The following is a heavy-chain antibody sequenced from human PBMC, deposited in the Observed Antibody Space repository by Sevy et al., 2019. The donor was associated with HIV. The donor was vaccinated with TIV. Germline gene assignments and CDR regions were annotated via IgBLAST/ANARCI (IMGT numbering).Heavy chain of an antibody. CDR2: ISSNGGST. J-gene: IGHJ5*02. D-gene: IGHD6-13*01. V-gene: IGHV3-64D*06. CDR1: GFTFSSYA. Sequence: GGSLRLSCSASGFTFSSYAMHWVRQAPGKGLEYVSAISSNGGSTYYADSVKGRFTISRDNSKNTLYLQMSSLRAEDTAVYYCVKDARQSIAAAPEPNWFDPWGQGTLVTVSS. CDR3: VKDARQSIAAAPEPNWFDP.